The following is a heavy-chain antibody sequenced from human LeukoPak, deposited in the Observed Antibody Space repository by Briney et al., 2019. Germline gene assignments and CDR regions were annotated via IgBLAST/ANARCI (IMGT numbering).Heavy chain of an antibody. CDR1: GFTFSSFS. CDR3: ARERELELLRSGYYYGMDV. J-gene: IGHJ6*02. CDR2: ISSSSSTI. Sequence: PGGSLRLSCAASGFTFSSFSMNWVRQAPGKGLEWVSYISSSSSTIYYADSVKGRFTISRDNAKNSLYLQMNSLRAEDTAVYYCARERELELLRSGYYYGMDVWGQGTTVTVSS. D-gene: IGHD1-7*01. V-gene: IGHV3-48*01.